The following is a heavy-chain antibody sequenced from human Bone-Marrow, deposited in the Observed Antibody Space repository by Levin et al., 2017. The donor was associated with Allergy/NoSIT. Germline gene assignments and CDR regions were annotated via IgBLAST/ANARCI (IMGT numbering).Heavy chain of an antibody. Sequence: SETLSLTCTVSGGSISSYYWSWIRQPPGKGLEWIGYIYYSGSTNYNPSLKSRVTISVDTSKNQFSLKLSSVTAADTAVYYCARQGAYYQAFDIWGQGTMVTVSS. CDR1: GGSISSYY. CDR2: IYYSGST. J-gene: IGHJ3*02. V-gene: IGHV4-59*08. CDR3: ARQGAYYQAFDI. D-gene: IGHD3-10*01.